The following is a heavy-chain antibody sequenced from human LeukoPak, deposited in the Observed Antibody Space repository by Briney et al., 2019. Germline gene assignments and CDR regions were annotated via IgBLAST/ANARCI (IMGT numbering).Heavy chain of an antibody. D-gene: IGHD2-2*01. CDR2: ISSSSSTI. CDR3: AGASRPAAPWDYYGMDV. CDR1: GFTFSSYS. V-gene: IGHV3-48*01. J-gene: IGHJ6*02. Sequence: GGSLRLSCAASGFTFSSYSMSWVRQAPGKGLEWVSYISSSSSTIYYADSVKGRFTISRDNSKNTLYLQMNSLRAEDTAVYYCAGASRPAAPWDYYGMDVWGQGTTVTVSS.